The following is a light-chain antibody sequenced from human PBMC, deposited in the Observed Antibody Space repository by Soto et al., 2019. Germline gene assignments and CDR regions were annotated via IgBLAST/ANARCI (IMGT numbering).Light chain of an antibody. CDR3: QQYASSRT. Sequence: EIVLTQSPGTLSLSPGERATLYSGASQSVTNNYLAWFQQKPGQAPRLLIYGASSRATGIPDRFSGSGSGTDFTLTITRLEPEDFAVYYCQQYASSRTFGQGTKV. J-gene: IGKJ1*01. CDR2: GAS. V-gene: IGKV3-20*01. CDR1: QSVTNNY.